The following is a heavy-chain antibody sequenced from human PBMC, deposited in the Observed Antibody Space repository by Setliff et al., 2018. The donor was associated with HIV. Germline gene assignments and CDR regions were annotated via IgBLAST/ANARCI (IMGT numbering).Heavy chain of an antibody. CDR1: GGGFSNHA. V-gene: IGHV1-69*13. CDR3: ATLNEYAYQTGGWFDP. D-gene: IGHD3-16*01. J-gene: IGHJ5*02. CDR2: IIPIFTTT. Sequence: ASVKVSCKASGGGFSNHAITWVRQAPGQGLEWMGVIIPIFTTTDYAQKFRGRLTINADESTDTAYMELRSLRSADTAIYYCATLNEYAYQTGGWFDPWGQGTPVTVSS.